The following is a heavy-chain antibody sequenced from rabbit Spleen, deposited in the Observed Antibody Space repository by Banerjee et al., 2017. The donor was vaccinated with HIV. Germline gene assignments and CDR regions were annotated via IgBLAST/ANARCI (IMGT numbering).Heavy chain of an antibody. CDR2: VSAGSSGST. CDR3: ARDGYSRGWGIILYYFNL. CDR1: GFSFSNNYV. D-gene: IGHD4-1*01. V-gene: IGHV1S45*01. J-gene: IGHJ4*01. Sequence: EQLEESGGDLVKPGASLTLTCTASGFSFSNNYVMCWVRQAPGKGLEWIACVSAGSSGSTYYANWAKGRFTISKTSSTTVTLQMTSLTAADTAAYFCARDGYSRGWGIILYYFNLWGQGTLVTVS.